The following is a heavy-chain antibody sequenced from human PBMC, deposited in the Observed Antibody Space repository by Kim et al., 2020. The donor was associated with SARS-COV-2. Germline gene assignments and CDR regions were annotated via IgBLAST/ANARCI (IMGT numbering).Heavy chain of an antibody. CDR3: ARSYQGTYDFDY. Sequence: GESLQISCKGSGYSFTSYWISWVRQMPGKGLEWMGRIDPSDSYTNYSPSFQGHVTISADKSISTAYLQWSSLKASDTAMYYCARSYQGTYDFDYWGQGTLVTVSS. CDR1: GYSFTSYW. D-gene: IGHD5-12*01. CDR2: IDPSDSYT. J-gene: IGHJ4*02. V-gene: IGHV5-10-1*01.